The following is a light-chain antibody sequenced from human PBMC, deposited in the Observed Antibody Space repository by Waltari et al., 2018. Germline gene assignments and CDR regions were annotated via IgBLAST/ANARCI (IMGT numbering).Light chain of an antibody. CDR2: HDT. J-gene: IGLJ2*01. V-gene: IGLV3-25*03. CDR1: ALPKQC. Sequence: SYDLTQPLSVSVSPGKSAKIHCTGHALPKQCVHWSQQKPGQAPILIIYHDTERPSRIFERFSGSSSGTTATLTISGVQAEDEAVYYCQSSDTTVVFGGGTKLTVL. CDR3: QSSDTTVV.